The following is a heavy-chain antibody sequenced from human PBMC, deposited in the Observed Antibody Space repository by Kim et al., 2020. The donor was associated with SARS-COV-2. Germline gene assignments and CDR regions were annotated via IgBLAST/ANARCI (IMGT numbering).Heavy chain of an antibody. CDR3: AKVSSGARGGGDCYL. Sequence: KGRFTISRDNSKNTLYRQMNGLRAEDTAVYYCAKVSSGARGGGDCYLWGQGTLVTVSS. D-gene: IGHD2-21*01. J-gene: IGHJ5*02. V-gene: IGHV3-23*01.